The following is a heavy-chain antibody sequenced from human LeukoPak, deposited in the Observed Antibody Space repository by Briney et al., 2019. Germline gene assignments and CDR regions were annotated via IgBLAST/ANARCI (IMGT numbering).Heavy chain of an antibody. CDR2: IYPGDSDT. V-gene: IGHV5-51*01. D-gene: IGHD3-22*01. CDR1: GYSFTFYW. CDR3: ARQMTYYYDSSGYAFDI. J-gene: IGHJ3*02. Sequence: GESLKISCKGSGYSFTFYWIGWVRQLPGKGLEWMGIIYPGDSDTRYSPSFQGQVTISADKSISTAYLQWSSLKASDTAMYYCARQMTYYYDSSGYAFDIWGQGTMVTVSS.